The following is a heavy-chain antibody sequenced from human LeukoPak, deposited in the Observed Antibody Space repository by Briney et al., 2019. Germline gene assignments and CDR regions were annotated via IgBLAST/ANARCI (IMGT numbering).Heavy chain of an antibody. CDR3: ARGPRGYSGYDRGEVAY. J-gene: IGHJ4*02. Sequence: GASVKVSCKASGYTFTSYDINSVRQATGQGLEWMGWMNPNSGNTGYAQKFQGRVTMTRNTSISTAYMELSSLRSEDTAVYYCARGPRGYSGYDRGEVAYWGQGTLVTVSS. V-gene: IGHV1-8*01. D-gene: IGHD5-12*01. CDR1: GYTFTSYD. CDR2: MNPNSGNT.